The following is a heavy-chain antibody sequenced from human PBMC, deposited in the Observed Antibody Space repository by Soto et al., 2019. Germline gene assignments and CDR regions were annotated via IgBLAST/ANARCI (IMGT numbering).Heavy chain of an antibody. CDR3: AKHSGYYDFYS. CDR2: IDYSGST. Sequence: PSETVSLPCSVSGGSISRAYWRWMRQPPGEGLEWIAYIDYSGSTPPNPSLKGRVAISLDMSKNQFSLKLNSVTASDTAVYFCAKHSGYYDFYSWGQGTRVTVSS. CDR1: GGSISRAY. J-gene: IGHJ4*02. V-gene: IGHV4-59*03. D-gene: IGHD5-12*01.